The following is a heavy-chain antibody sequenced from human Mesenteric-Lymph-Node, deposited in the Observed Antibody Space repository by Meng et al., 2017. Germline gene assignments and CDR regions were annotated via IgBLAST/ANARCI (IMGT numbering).Heavy chain of an antibody. D-gene: IGHD6-13*01. CDR2: MKGDGTTK. J-gene: IGHJ4*02. CDR1: GFTFSTCW. CDR3: AREIAAAGAYFDY. V-gene: IGHV3-7*03. Sequence: GESLKISCAASGFTFSTCWMSWVRQAPGKGLEWVANMKGDGTTKFYAASVKGRFTISRDNAKNSLYLQMNSLKTEDTAVYYCAREIAAAGAYFDYWGQGTLVTVSS.